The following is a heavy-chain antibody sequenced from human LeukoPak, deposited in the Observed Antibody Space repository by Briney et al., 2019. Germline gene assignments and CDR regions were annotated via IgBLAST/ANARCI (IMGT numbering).Heavy chain of an antibody. Sequence: PGGSLRPSCAASGFTFSSYGMHWVRQAPGKGLEWVAVISYDGSNKYYADSVKGRFTISRDNSKNTLYLQMNSLRAEDTAIYYCAKDRTVGASYWYFDLWGRGTLVTVSS. V-gene: IGHV3-30*18. CDR3: AKDRTVGASYWYFDL. CDR1: GFTFSSYG. CDR2: ISYDGSNK. D-gene: IGHD1-26*01. J-gene: IGHJ2*01.